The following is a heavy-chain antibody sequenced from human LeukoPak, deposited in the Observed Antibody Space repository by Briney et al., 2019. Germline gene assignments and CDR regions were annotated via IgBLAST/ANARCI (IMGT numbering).Heavy chain of an antibody. CDR3: ARGGVVVEAATPDYFEY. J-gene: IGHJ4*02. CDR2: ISGSGSSI. CDR1: RFTFSSYE. D-gene: IGHD2-15*01. V-gene: IGHV3-48*03. Sequence: GGSLRLSCAASRFTFSSYEMNWVRQAPGKGLEWVSYISGSGSSIYYADSVKGRFTISRDNAKNSLYLQMSSLRAEDTALYYCARGGVVVEAATPDYFEYWGQGTLVTVSS.